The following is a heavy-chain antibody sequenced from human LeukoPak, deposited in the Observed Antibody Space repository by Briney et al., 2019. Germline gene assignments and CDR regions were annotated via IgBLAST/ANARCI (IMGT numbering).Heavy chain of an antibody. CDR3: ARDDGAWVATKYFDY. CDR2: IIPILGIA. Sequence: SVRVSCKASGGTFSSYAISWVRQAPGQGLEWMGRIIPILGIANYAQRFQGRVTITADKSTSTAYMELSSLRSEDTAVYYCARDDGAWVATKYFDYWGQGTLVTVSS. CDR1: GGTFSSYA. V-gene: IGHV1-69*04. J-gene: IGHJ4*02. D-gene: IGHD4-23*01.